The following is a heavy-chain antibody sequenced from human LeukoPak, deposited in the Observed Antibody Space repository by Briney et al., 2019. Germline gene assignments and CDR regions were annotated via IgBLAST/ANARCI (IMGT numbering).Heavy chain of an antibody. V-gene: IGHV3-43*02. D-gene: IGHD5-24*01. J-gene: IGHJ4*02. CDR3: AKDRRHGYNYNYFDY. CDR1: GFTFDDYA. Sequence: GGSLRLSCAASGFTFDDYAMHWVRQAPGKSLEWVSLISGDGGSTYYADSVKGRFTISRDNSKNSLYLQMNSLRTEDTALYYCAKDRRHGYNYNYFDYWGQGTLVTVSS. CDR2: ISGDGGST.